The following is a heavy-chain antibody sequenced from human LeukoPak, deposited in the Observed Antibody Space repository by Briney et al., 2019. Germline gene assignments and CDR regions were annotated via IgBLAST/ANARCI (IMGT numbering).Heavy chain of an antibody. CDR1: GGSFSGYY. J-gene: IGHJ5*02. CDR2: VYDIGTT. Sequence: SETLSLTCAVYGGSFSGYYWTWIRQTPGKGLEWIGYVYDIGTTKYNPSLKSRVTISMDTSKNHFSLNLKSVTATDSSVYFCARHRRHGFCYRDTCSLSFWFDPWGPGTLVTVSS. CDR3: ARHRRHGFCYRDTCSLSFWFDP. V-gene: IGHV4-59*08. D-gene: IGHD3-16*02.